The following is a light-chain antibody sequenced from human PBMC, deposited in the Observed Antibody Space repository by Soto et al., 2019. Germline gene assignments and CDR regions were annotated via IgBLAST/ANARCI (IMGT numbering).Light chain of an antibody. J-gene: IGKJ1*01. Sequence: ETVLTQSPGTLSFSPGERPTLSCRASQSISSSSLAWYQQKPGQAPRLLIYGASSRATGIPDRFSGSGSGTDFTLTISRLEPEDAAVYYCQQYVRSPPSWTFGQGTKVEIK. CDR3: QQYVRSPPSWT. V-gene: IGKV3-20*01. CDR1: QSISSSS. CDR2: GAS.